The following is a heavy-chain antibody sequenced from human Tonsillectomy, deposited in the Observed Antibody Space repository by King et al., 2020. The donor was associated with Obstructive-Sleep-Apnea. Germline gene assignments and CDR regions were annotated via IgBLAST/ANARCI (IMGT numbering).Heavy chain of an antibody. CDR3: TTAGISGSRCWYNGLDV. V-gene: IGHV3-15*01. CDR1: GLTFSNAW. CDR2: IKSKSDGVAA. D-gene: IGHD1-20*01. Sequence: VQLVESGGGLVKPGGSLRLSCSVSGLTFSNAWMSWVRQAPGQGLEWIGQIKSKSDGVAADYAAPFKGRFTISRDDSDNTLYLQMNSLKTEDTAVYYCTTAGISGSRCWYNGLDVWGQGTTVTVSS. J-gene: IGHJ6*02.